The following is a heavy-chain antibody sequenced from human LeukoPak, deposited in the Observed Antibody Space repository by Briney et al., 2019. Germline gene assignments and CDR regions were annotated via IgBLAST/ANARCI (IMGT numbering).Heavy chain of an antibody. CDR1: GFTFTDYY. Sequence: GGSLRLSCAASGFTFTDYYMSWIRQAPGKGLEWISYITNTGTTIYYADSVKGRFTISRDNAKNSLYLQMNSLRAEDTAVYYCARDREDYDFWSGYYDAYYFDYWGQGTLVTVSS. CDR3: ARDREDYDFWSGYYDAYYFDY. CDR2: ITNTGTTI. J-gene: IGHJ4*02. V-gene: IGHV3-11*04. D-gene: IGHD3-3*01.